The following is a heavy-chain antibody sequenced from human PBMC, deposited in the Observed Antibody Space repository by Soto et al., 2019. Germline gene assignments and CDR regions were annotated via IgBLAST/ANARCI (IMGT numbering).Heavy chain of an antibody. CDR1: GFTFSSYA. CDR2: ISYDGSNK. Sequence: QVQLVESGGGVVQPGRSLRLSCAASGFTFSSYAMHWVRQAPGKGLEWVAVISYDGSNKYYADSVKGRFTISRDNSKNTLYLQMNSLRAEDTAVYYCARDRLAPSYFDYWGQGTLVTVSS. J-gene: IGHJ4*02. V-gene: IGHV3-30-3*01. CDR3: ARDRLAPSYFDY. D-gene: IGHD3-22*01.